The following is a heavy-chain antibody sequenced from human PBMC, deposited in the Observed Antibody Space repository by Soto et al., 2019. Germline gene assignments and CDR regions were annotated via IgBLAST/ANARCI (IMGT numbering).Heavy chain of an antibody. V-gene: IGHV3-33*01. D-gene: IGHD3-9*01. CDR1: GFTFSSYG. Sequence: AGGSLRLSCAASGFTFSSYGMHWVRQAPGKGLEWVAVIWYDGSNKYYADSVKGRFTISRDNSKNTLYLQMNSLRAEDTAVYYCARDYSDILTGYPTGMDVWGQGTTVTVSS. J-gene: IGHJ6*02. CDR3: ARDYSDILTGYPTGMDV. CDR2: IWYDGSNK.